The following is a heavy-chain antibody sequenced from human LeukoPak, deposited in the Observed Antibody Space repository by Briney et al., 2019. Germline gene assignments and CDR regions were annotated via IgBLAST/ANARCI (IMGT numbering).Heavy chain of an antibody. Sequence: GRSLRLSCAASGFTFDDYAMHWVRQAPGKGLEWVSGISWNSGSIGYADSVKGRFTISRDNAKNSLYLQMNSLRAEDTAVYYCARDFRYCSSTSCPYYFDYWGQGTLVTVSS. V-gene: IGHV3-9*01. J-gene: IGHJ4*02. CDR1: GFTFDDYA. CDR3: ARDFRYCSSTSCPYYFDY. CDR2: ISWNSGSI. D-gene: IGHD2-2*01.